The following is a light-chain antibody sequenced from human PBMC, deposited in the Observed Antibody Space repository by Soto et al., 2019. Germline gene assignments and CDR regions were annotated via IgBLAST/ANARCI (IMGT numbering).Light chain of an antibody. Sequence: EIVMTQSPATLSLSPGERATLSCRASQSVNSNLAWYQQQPGQAPRLFMFRASSRATGIPARFSASGSGTELNLTICGLQSEDFAVYYCQQYNNWPRATFGGGTKVETK. CDR2: RAS. CDR3: QQYNNWPRAT. CDR1: QSVNSN. J-gene: IGKJ4*01. V-gene: IGKV3-15*01.